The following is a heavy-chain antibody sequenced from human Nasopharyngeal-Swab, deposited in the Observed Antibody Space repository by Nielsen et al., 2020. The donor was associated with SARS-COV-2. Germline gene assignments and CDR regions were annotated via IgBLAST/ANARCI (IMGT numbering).Heavy chain of an antibody. V-gene: IGHV3-72*01. CDR1: GFTFSSYW. Sequence: GESLKISCAATGFTFSSYWMSWVRQAPGKGLEWVGRSRNKANSYTTEYAASVKGRFAISRDESKNSLYLQMNSLKPEDTAVYYCARGLNSFDCWGQGTLVTVSS. D-gene: IGHD3-16*01. CDR2: SRNKANSYTT. CDR3: ARGLNSFDC. J-gene: IGHJ4*02.